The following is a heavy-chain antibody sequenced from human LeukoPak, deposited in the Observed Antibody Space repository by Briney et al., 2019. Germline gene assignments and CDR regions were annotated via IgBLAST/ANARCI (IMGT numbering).Heavy chain of an antibody. J-gene: IGHJ4*02. CDR1: GGSISSYY. D-gene: IGHD3-22*01. V-gene: IGHV4-59*01. CDR3: ARARNYYDSSGYDY. CDR2: IYNSGST. Sequence: SETLSLTCTVSGGSISSYYWSWIRQPPGKGLEWIGYIYNSGSTNYNPSLKSRVTISVDTSKNQFSLKLSSVTAADTAVYYCARARNYYDSSGYDYWGQGTLVTVSS.